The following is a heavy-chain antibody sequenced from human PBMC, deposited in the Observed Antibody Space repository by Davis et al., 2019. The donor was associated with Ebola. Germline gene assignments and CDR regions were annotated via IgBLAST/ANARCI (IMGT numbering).Heavy chain of an antibody. CDR2: IYYSGST. D-gene: IGHD3-3*01. J-gene: IGHJ3*02. Sequence: SETLSLTCTVSGGSLSSYYWSWIRQPPGKGLEWIGYIYYSGSTKYNPSLKSRVTISVDTSKNQFSLKLSSVTAADTAVYYCARARITLFGVVIDPDGFDIWGQGTMVTVSS. CDR3: ARARITLFGVVIDPDGFDI. V-gene: IGHV4-59*01. CDR1: GGSLSSYY.